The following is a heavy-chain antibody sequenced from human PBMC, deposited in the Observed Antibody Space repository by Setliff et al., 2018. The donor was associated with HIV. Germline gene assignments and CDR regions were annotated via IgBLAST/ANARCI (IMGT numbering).Heavy chain of an antibody. D-gene: IGHD4-4*01. V-gene: IGHV4-39*01. CDR2: IHSSGIT. CDR3: ATHASTVQDAMDV. Sequence: LSETLSLTCTVSGGSISSTIYHWVWIRQPPGKGLEWIGNIHSSGITYYKPSLKSRLTISLDTSKNQFSLKLSSVTAADTAVYYCATHASTVQDAMDVWGQGTTVTVSS. J-gene: IGHJ6*02. CDR1: GGSISSTIYH.